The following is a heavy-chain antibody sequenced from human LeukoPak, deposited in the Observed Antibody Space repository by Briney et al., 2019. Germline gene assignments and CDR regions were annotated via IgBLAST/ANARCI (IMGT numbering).Heavy chain of an antibody. V-gene: IGHV4-39*01. J-gene: IGHJ4*02. Sequence: SETLSLTCTVSGGSIGSSSYYWGWIRQPPGKGLEWIGSIYYSGSTYYNPSLKSRVTISVDTSKNQFSLKLSSVTAADTAVYYCARLDWLSPAPPRYWGQGTLVTVSS. D-gene: IGHD3/OR15-3a*01. CDR3: ARLDWLSPAPPRY. CDR2: IYYSGST. CDR1: GGSIGSSSYY.